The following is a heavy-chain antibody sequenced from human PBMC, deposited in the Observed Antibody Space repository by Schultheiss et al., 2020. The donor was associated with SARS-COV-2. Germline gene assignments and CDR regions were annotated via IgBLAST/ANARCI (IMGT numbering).Heavy chain of an antibody. CDR1: GFTFSSYS. V-gene: IGHV3-48*01. CDR3: ARKGDFDY. J-gene: IGHJ4*02. D-gene: IGHD3-16*01. CDR2: ISSSSSTI. Sequence: GESLKISCAASGFTFSSYSMNWVRQAPGKGLEWVSYISSSSSTIYYADSVKGRFTISRDNAKNSLYLQMNSLRAEDTAVYYCARKGDFDYWGQGTLVTVSS.